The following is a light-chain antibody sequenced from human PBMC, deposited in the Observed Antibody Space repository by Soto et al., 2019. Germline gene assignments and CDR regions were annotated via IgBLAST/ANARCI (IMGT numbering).Light chain of an antibody. Sequence: QSALTQPASVSGSPGQSITISCTGTSSDVGSYNLVSWYQQHPGKAPKLMIYEVSKRPSVVSNRFSGSKSANTASLTISGLQADDEADYYCCSYGGRSTYVFGTGTKLTVL. J-gene: IGLJ1*01. CDR3: CSYGGRSTYV. CDR1: SSDVGSYNL. CDR2: EVS. V-gene: IGLV2-23*02.